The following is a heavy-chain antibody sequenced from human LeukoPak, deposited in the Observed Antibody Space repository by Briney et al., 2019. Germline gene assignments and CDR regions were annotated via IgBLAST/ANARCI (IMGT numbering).Heavy chain of an antibody. CDR1: GGTFSSYA. J-gene: IGHJ4*02. CDR2: IIPIFGTA. Sequence: GSSVKVSCKASGGTFSSYAISWVRQAPGQGLEWMGGIIPIFGTANYAQKFQGRVTITTDESTSTAYMELSSLRSEDTAVYYCARGRIVGATGDYFDYWGQGTLVTVSS. CDR3: ARGRIVGATGDYFDY. D-gene: IGHD1-26*01. V-gene: IGHV1-69*05.